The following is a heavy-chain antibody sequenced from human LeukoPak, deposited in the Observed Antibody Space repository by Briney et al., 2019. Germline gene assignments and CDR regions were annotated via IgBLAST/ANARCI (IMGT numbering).Heavy chain of an antibody. CDR1: GFTVSSNY. J-gene: IGHJ4*02. V-gene: IGHV3-66*01. D-gene: IGHD5-18*01. CDR3: AGDVDTAMGYYFDY. CDR2: IYSGGST. Sequence: GGSLRLSCAASGFTVSSNYMSWVRQAPGKGLEWVSVIYSGGSTYYADSVRGRFTISRDNSKNTLYLQMNSLRAEDTAVYYCAGDVDTAMGYYFDYWGQGTLVTVSS.